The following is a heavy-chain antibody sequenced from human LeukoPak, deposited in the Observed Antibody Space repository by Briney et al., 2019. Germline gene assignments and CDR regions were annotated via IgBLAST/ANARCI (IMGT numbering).Heavy chain of an antibody. J-gene: IGHJ4*02. CDR1: GFTFSSYS. D-gene: IGHD5-12*01. V-gene: IGHV3-21*04. CDR2: ISSSSSYI. CDR3: ARGPGSGYLGLDY. Sequence: GGSLRLSCAASGFTFSSYSMNWVRQAPGKGLEWVSSISSSSSYIYYADSVKGRFTISRDNAKNSLYLQMNSLRAEDTAVYYCARGPGSGYLGLDYWGQGTLVTVSS.